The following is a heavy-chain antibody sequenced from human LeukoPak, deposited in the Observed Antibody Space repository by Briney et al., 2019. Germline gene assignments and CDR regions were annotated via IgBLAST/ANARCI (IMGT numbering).Heavy chain of an antibody. CDR1: GFTASGSA. V-gene: IGHV3-73*01. CDR2: IRSKANNYAT. D-gene: IGHD2-2*01. J-gene: IGHJ6*02. Sequence: GGSLRLSCAASGFTASGSAIHWVRQASGKGLEWIGHIRSKANNYATAYIASVKGRFSLSRDDSKNMAFLQMNSLETEDTVVYYCISSGLREYQYYGMDVWGQGTTVTVSS. CDR3: ISSGLREYQYYGMDV.